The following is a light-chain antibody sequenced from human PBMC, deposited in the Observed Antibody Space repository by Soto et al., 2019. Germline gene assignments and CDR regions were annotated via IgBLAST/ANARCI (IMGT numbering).Light chain of an antibody. CDR1: QDISSA. CDR2: DAS. CDR3: QQFNDFPLT. Sequence: IQLTQSPSSLSASVGDRVTITCRAGQDISSALAWYQQKPGKAPKLLLYDASSLDAGVPSRFSGSGSGTDFPLSITSLRPEDFATYYCQQFNDFPLTCGGGTKVQIK. V-gene: IGKV1D-13*01. J-gene: IGKJ4*01.